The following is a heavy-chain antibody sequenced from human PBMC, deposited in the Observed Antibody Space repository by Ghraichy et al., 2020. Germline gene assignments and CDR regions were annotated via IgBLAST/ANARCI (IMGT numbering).Heavy chain of an antibody. CDR3: ARYRTYYYGSGSYYSWFDP. D-gene: IGHD3-10*01. CDR2: IRYDGSNK. Sequence: GGSLRLTCAASGFTFSSYGMHWVRQAPGKGLEWVAFIRYDGSNKYYADSVKGRFTISRDNSKNTLYLQMNSLRAEDTAVYYCARYRTYYYGSGSYYSWFDPWGQGTLVTVSS. V-gene: IGHV3-30*02. J-gene: IGHJ5*02. CDR1: GFTFSSYG.